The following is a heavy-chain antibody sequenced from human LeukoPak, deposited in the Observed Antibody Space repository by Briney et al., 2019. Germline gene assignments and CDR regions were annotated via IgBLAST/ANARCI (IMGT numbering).Heavy chain of an antibody. CDR3: ARGDSTWGFFYY. J-gene: IGHJ4*02. Sequence: GESLKISCKGSGYRFSSYWIGWVRQISGKGLGWMGIIFPGGSDTRYSPSFQGQVTISADKSISTAYLQWSSLKASDTAMYYCARGDSTWGFFYYWGQGTLVTVSS. V-gene: IGHV5-51*01. CDR2: IFPGGSDT. CDR1: GYRFSSYW. D-gene: IGHD3-16*01.